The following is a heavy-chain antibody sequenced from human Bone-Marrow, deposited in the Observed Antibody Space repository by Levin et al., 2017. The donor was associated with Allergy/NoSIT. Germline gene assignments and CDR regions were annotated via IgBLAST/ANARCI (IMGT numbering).Heavy chain of an antibody. J-gene: IGHJ4*02. CDR2: INSDGET. D-gene: IGHD3-10*01. V-gene: IGHV3-53*01. Sequence: HPGGSLRLSCAASGFLVATNYMSWVRQAPGKGLEWVANINSDGETDCADSVKGRFTMSRDNSKNTVFLQMNTLRADDTAVYYCAREDYYGSGSFDYWGQGTLVTVSS. CDR3: AREDYYGSGSFDY. CDR1: GFLVATNY.